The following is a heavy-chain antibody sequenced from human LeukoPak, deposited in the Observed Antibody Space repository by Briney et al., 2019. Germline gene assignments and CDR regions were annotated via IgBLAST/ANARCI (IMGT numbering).Heavy chain of an antibody. D-gene: IGHD3-10*01. J-gene: IGHJ2*01. Sequence: PSETLSLTCAVYGGSFSGYYWSWIRQHPGKGLEWIGEINHSGSTSYNPSLKSRATISINTSKTQFSLKLSSVTAADTAVFYCARRVWFGESSHWSFDLWGRGTLVTVSS. V-gene: IGHV4-34*01. CDR3: ARRVWFGESSHWSFDL. CDR2: INHSGST. CDR1: GGSFSGYY.